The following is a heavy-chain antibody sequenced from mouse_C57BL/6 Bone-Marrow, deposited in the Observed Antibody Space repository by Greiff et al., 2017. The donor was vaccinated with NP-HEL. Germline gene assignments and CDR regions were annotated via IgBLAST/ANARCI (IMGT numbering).Heavy chain of an antibody. Sequence: VQLQQSGAELVRPGTSVKVSCKASGYAFTNYLIEWVKQRPGQGLEWIGVINPGSGGTNYNEKFKGKATLTADKSSSTAYMQLSSLTSEDSAVYFCARWGEIITTVAQYYLDYWGQGTTLTVSS. CDR3: ARWGEIITTVAQYYLDY. V-gene: IGHV1-54*01. J-gene: IGHJ2*01. D-gene: IGHD1-1*01. CDR2: INPGSGGT. CDR1: GYAFTNYL.